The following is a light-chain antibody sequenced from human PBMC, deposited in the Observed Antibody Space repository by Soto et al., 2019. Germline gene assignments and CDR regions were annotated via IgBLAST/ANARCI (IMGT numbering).Light chain of an antibody. CDR3: QQRSNWPPT. CDR1: QSVSSS. CDR2: DAS. V-gene: IGKV3-11*01. Sequence: EIVLTQSPATLSLSPGERATLSCRASQSVSSSLAWYQQKPGQAPRLLMYDASNRATGIPARLRGSGSGTDFTLTISSLEPEDFALYYCQQRSNWPPTFGQGTXV. J-gene: IGKJ1*01.